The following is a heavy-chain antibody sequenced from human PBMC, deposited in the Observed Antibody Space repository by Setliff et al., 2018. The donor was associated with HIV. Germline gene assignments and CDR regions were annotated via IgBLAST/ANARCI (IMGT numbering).Heavy chain of an antibody. CDR1: GGFVSRSHYV. Sequence: PSETLSLTCTLAGGFVSRSHYVWGWVRQSPKKGLEWIGSIYYSGTTYYNPTLKSRVSISIDTPKNQFSLKLTSMTAAATAVYYCVRTGSSTSWGIYYYYYMDIWGKGSTVTVSS. CDR3: VRTGSSTSWGIYYYYYMDI. D-gene: IGHD3-10*01. V-gene: IGHV4-39*01. CDR2: IYYSGTT. J-gene: IGHJ6*03.